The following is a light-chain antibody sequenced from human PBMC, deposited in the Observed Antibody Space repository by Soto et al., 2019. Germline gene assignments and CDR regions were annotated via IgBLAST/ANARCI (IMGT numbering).Light chain of an antibody. J-gene: IGLJ1*01. V-gene: IGLV2-14*03. CDR1: SSDVGGSNF. CDR3: VSFTSSTTYV. Sequence: QSVLTQPASVSASPGQSITISCTGTSSDVGGSNFVSWYQQHPGKPPKLIIYDVATRPSGVSNRFAGSKSGSTGSLIISRLQTEDEADYYCVSFTSSTTYVFGSGTKLTVL. CDR2: DVA.